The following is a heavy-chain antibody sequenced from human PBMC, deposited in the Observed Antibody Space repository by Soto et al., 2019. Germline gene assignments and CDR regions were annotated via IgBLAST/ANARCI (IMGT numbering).Heavy chain of an antibody. Sequence: SETLSLTCTVPGGPTSGYNWSWIRQPPGKRLEWIGYIYHTGSTSYNPSLESRLTLSMDTSTKQFALKLRSVTAADTAVYYCARGITQRGGLASWGQGTLVTVPQ. CDR2: IYHTGST. V-gene: IGHV4-59*08. CDR1: GGPTSGYN. CDR3: ARGITQRGGLAS. J-gene: IGHJ4*02. D-gene: IGHD3-10*01.